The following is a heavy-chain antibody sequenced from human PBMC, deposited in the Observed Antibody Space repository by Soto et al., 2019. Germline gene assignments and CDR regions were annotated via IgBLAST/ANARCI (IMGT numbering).Heavy chain of an antibody. Sequence: EVQLVESGGGLVKPGGSLRLSCAATGFTFSNAWISWVRQAPGKGVEWVGRIKSIPDGGTTDYAAPVKGRFTISRDDSKNTLYLQMNSLKTEDTAVYYRTTVGIVVLLPAPMGYFWGQGTLVTVSS. J-gene: IGHJ4*02. D-gene: IGHD2-2*01. CDR2: IKSIPDGGTT. CDR1: GFTFSNAW. CDR3: TTVGIVVLLPAPMGYF. V-gene: IGHV3-15*01.